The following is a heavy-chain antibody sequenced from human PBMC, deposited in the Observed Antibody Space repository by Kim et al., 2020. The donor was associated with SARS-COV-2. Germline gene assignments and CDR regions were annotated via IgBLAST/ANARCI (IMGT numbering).Heavy chain of an antibody. D-gene: IGHD3-22*01. CDR3: TSKYYYDSSGYYYADW. Sequence: SETLSLTCTVSGYSISSGYYWGWIRQPPGKGLEWIGSIYHSGSTYYNPSLKSRVTISIDTSKNQFSLRLNSVTAADTAVYYCTSKYYYDSSGYYYADWWGQGTLVTVPS. J-gene: IGHJ4*02. CDR2: IYHSGST. CDR1: GYSISSGYY. V-gene: IGHV4-38-2*02.